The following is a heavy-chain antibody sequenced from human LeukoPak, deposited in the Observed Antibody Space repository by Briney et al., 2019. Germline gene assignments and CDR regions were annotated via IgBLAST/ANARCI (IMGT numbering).Heavy chain of an antibody. J-gene: IGHJ4*02. D-gene: IGHD1-26*01. Sequence: GGSLRLSCAASGFTFSSYGMSWVRQAPGKGLEWVSAISGSGGSTYYADSVKGRFTISRDNSKNTLYLQMNSLRAEDTAVYYCAKDGKGLYYFDYWGQGTLVTVSS. CDR2: ISGSGGST. CDR3: AKDGKGLYYFDY. V-gene: IGHV3-23*01. CDR1: GFTFSSYG.